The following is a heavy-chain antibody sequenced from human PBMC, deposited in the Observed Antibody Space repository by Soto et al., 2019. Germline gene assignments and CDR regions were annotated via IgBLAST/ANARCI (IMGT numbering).Heavy chain of an antibody. J-gene: IGHJ4*02. CDR3: ARDWANDSSGYYFNCPDY. CDR2: ISSSSSYI. Sequence: EVQLVESGGGLVKPGGSLRLSCAASGFTFSSYSMNWVRQAPGKGLEWVSSISSSSSYIYYADSVKGRFTISRDNAKNSLYLQMNSLRAEDTAVYYCARDWANDSSGYYFNCPDYWGQGTLVTVSS. V-gene: IGHV3-21*01. CDR1: GFTFSSYS. D-gene: IGHD3-22*01.